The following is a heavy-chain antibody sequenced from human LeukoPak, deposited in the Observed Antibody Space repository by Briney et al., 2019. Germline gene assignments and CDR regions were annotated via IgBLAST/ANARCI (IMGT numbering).Heavy chain of an antibody. CDR2: IYTSGST. J-gene: IGHJ3*02. CDR3: ARHMVWGNPLGAFDI. CDR1: GGSISSGSYY. Sequence: KASETLSLTCTVSGGSISSGSYYWSWIRQPAGKGLEWIGRIYTSGSTNYNPSLKSRVTISVDTSKNQFSLKLSSVTAADTAVYYCARHMVWGNPLGAFDIWGQGTMVTVSS. D-gene: IGHD3-16*01. V-gene: IGHV4-61*02.